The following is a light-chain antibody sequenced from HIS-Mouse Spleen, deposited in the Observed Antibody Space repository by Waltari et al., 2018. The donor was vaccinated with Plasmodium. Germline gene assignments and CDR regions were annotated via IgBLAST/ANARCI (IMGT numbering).Light chain of an antibody. CDR1: SSDVGSYNL. CDR2: EGS. J-gene: IGLJ3*02. V-gene: IGLV2-23*03. Sequence: QSALTQPASVSGSPGQSLTISCTGTSSDVGSYNLVSWYQQHPGKAPKLMIYEGSTRPSGVSNRFSGSKSGNTASLTISGLQAEDEADYYCCSYAGSSTFVFGGGTKLTVL. CDR3: CSYAGSSTFV.